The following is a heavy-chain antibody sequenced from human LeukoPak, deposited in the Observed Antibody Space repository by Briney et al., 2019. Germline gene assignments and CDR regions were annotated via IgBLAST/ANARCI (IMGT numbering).Heavy chain of an antibody. CDR2: ISSSSSTI. Sequence: GGSLRLSCAASGFTFSSYSMNWVRQAPGKGLEWVSYISSSSSTIYYADSVKGRFTISRDNAKNSLYLQMNSLRAEDTAEYYCARDRPVDPFDYWGQGTLVTVSS. D-gene: IGHD4-23*01. J-gene: IGHJ4*02. V-gene: IGHV3-48*04. CDR3: ARDRPVDPFDY. CDR1: GFTFSSYS.